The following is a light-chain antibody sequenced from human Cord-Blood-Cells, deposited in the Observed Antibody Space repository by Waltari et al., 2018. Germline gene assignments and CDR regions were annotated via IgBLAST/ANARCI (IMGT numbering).Light chain of an antibody. J-gene: IGKJ3*01. CDR2: DAS. Sequence: DIQMTQSPSSLSASVGDRVTTTCQARQDISNYLNWYQQKPGKAPKLLVYDASNLETGVPSRFSGSGSGTDFTFTISSLQPEDIATYYCQQYDNLIFTFGPGTKVDI. CDR3: QQYDNLIFT. CDR1: QDISNY. V-gene: IGKV1-33*01.